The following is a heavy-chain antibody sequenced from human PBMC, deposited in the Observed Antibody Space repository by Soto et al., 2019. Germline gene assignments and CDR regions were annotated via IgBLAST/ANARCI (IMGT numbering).Heavy chain of an antibody. CDR3: EGRGASYGPFDY. J-gene: IGHJ4*02. V-gene: IGHV4-61*01. Sequence: SETLSLTCTVSGGSVNSGSYYWSWIRQPPGKGLEWIGYIYYSGSTNYNPSLKSRVTMSLDTSKNQFSLKLNSVTAADTALYFCEGRGASYGPFDYWGQGTLVTVSS. CDR1: GGSVNSGSYY. D-gene: IGHD1-26*01. CDR2: IYYSGST.